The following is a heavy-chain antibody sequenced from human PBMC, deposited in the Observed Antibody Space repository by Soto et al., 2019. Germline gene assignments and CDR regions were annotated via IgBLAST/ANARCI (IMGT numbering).Heavy chain of an antibody. CDR2: ISGSGGST. Sequence: GGSLRLSCAASGFTFSSYAMSWVRQAPGKGLEWVSAISGSGGSTYYADSVKGRFTISRDNSKNTLYLQMNSLRAEDTAVYYCAKDQRITMIVVVITAFDYWGQGTLVTVSS. V-gene: IGHV3-23*01. D-gene: IGHD3-22*01. J-gene: IGHJ4*02. CDR1: GFTFSSYA. CDR3: AKDQRITMIVVVITAFDY.